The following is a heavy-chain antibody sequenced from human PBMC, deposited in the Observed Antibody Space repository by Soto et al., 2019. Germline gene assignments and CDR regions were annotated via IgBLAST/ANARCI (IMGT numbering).Heavy chain of an antibody. V-gene: IGHV4-31*03. CDR3: ARGRSRTSPSPIGY. J-gene: IGHJ4*02. CDR2: IYYSGST. Sequence: QVQLQESGPGLVKPSQTLSLTCTVSGGSISSGGYYWSWISQHPGKGLEWIGYIYYSGSTYYNPSLKIRVTISVDTSKTQFSLKLSSVTAADTAVYYCARGRSRTSPSPIGYWGPGTLVTVSS. D-gene: IGHD2-2*01. CDR1: GGSISSGGYY.